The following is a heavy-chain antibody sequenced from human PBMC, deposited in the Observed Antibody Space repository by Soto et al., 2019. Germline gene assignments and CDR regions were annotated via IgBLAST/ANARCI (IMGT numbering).Heavy chain of an antibody. Sequence: QVQLVQSGAEVKKPGSSLKVSCKASGGTFSSYAISWVRQAPGQGLEWMGGIIPIFGTANYAQKFQGRVTITADESTSTAYMELSSLRSEDTAVYYCARGRTGGYSGYDTRSFDYWGQGTLVTVSS. CDR1: GGTFSSYA. CDR3: ARGRTGGYSGYDTRSFDY. V-gene: IGHV1-69*01. CDR2: IIPIFGTA. J-gene: IGHJ4*02. D-gene: IGHD5-12*01.